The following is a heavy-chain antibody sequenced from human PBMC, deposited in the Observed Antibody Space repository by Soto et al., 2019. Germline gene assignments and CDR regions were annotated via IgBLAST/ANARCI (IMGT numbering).Heavy chain of an antibody. J-gene: IGHJ3*01. V-gene: IGHV1-8*01. CDR3: ARGRDDA. CDR1: GYTFSNYD. D-gene: IGHD1-1*01. CDR2: MNPDSGNT. Sequence: QVQLVQSGAEVKKPGASVKVSCKASGYTFSNYDINWVRQATGQGLERMGWMNPDSGNTGYAQKFQGRVTMTRNNSLRTAYMELSSLTSEDTAVYYCARGRDDAWGQGTRVTVSS.